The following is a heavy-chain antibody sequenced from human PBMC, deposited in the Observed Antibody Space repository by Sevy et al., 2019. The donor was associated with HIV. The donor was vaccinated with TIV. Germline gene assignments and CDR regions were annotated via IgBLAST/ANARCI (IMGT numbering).Heavy chain of an antibody. CDR3: ARDFTIFGVVSGIDY. CDR2: ISDDSRYI. V-gene: IGHV3-21*01. CDR1: GFTFRSYS. J-gene: IGHJ4*02. Sequence: GGSLRLSCAASGFTFRSYSMNWDRQAPGKGLEWLSSISDDSRYIYYSDSVKGRFTISRANAKSSLYLQMNSLRVEDTAIYYCARDFTIFGVVSGIDYWGQGNLVTVSS. D-gene: IGHD3-3*01.